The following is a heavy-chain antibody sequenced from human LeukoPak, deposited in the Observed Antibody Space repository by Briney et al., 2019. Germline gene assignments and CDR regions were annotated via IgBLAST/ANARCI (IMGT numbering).Heavy chain of an antibody. Sequence: SETLSLTCTVSGGSISSSRYYWGWIRQPPGKGLEWIGSIHYSGSTYYNPSLKSRVTISVDTSKNQFSLKLSSVTAADTAVYYCARGLRYFDPYYFDYWGQGTLVTVSS. J-gene: IGHJ4*02. D-gene: IGHD3-9*01. CDR2: IHYSGST. V-gene: IGHV4-39*07. CDR3: ARGLRYFDPYYFDY. CDR1: GGSISSSRYY.